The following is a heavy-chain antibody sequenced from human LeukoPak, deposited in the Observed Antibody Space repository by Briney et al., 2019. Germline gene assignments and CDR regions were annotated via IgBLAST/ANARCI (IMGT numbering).Heavy chain of an antibody. D-gene: IGHD3-9*01. CDR3: ARDNYDILTGYYRPLDY. CDR1: GFTFDDYA. CDR2: ISWNSGSI. J-gene: IGHJ4*02. V-gene: IGHV3-9*01. Sequence: GRSLRLSCAASGFTFDDYAMHWVRQAPGKGLEWVSGISWNSGSIGYADSVKGRFTISRDNAKNSLYLQMNSLRAEDTAVYYCARDNYDILTGYYRPLDYWGQGTLVTVSS.